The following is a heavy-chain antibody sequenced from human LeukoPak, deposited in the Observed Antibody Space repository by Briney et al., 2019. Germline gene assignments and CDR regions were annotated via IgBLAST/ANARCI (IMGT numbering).Heavy chain of an antibody. CDR1: GFTFSTYG. Sequence: GGSLRLSCAASGFTFSTYGIHWVRQAPGKGLEWVAFIRNDGSIQYYADSVKGRSTISRDNSNNILYLQMNRLRPEDTALYYCAKDPYYDILTGYYFHYWGQGTLVTVSS. CDR3: AKDPYYDILTGYYFHY. V-gene: IGHV3-30*02. CDR2: IRNDGSIQ. J-gene: IGHJ4*02. D-gene: IGHD3-9*01.